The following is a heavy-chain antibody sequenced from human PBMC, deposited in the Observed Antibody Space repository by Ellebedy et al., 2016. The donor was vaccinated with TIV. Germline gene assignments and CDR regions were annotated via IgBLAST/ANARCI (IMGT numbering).Heavy chain of an antibody. D-gene: IGHD6-19*01. CDR2: IKHDGSEK. Sequence: PGGSLRLSCAASGFTFSNYWMSWVRQAPGKGLEWVANIKHDGSEKYYVDSVKGRFTTSRDNAKNSLYLQMNSLSAEDTAVYYCARGPDSSGGYRGFDYWGQGTLVTVSS. CDR1: GFTFSNYW. CDR3: ARGPDSSGGYRGFDY. J-gene: IGHJ4*02. V-gene: IGHV3-7*01.